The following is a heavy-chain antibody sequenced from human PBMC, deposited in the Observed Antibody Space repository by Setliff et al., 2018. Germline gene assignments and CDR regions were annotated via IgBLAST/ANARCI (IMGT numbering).Heavy chain of an antibody. CDR1: RFTFSNYW. J-gene: IGHJ6*02. Sequence: GGSLRLSCAASRFTFSNYWMSWVRQAPGKGLEWVANIKEDGSEKYYVDAVKGRFTISRDNAKNSLDLQMDSLRAEDTAVYYCALDGPYYYYGMDVWGQGTTVTVSS. V-gene: IGHV3-7*01. CDR2: IKEDGSEK. CDR3: ALDGPYYYYGMDV.